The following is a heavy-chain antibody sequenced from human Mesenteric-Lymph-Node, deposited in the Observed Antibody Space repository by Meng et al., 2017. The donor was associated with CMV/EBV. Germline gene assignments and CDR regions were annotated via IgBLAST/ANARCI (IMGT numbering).Heavy chain of an antibody. V-gene: IGHV4-31*02. D-gene: IGHD3-10*01. CDR2: IYYSGST. J-gene: IGHJ4*02. Sequence: SGESISSGGYYWNWIRQYPGKGLEWIGYIYYSGSTYYNPSLESRVTMSVDTSENQFSLKLSSVTAADTAVYYCARDPNYGSGSLFDYWGQGTLVTVSS. CDR3: ARDPNYGSGSLFDY. CDR1: GESISSGGYY.